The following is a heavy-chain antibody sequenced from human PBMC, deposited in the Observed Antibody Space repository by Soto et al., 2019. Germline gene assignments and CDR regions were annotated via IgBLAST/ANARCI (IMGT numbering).Heavy chain of an antibody. Sequence: QVQLVQSGAEVKKTGSSVKVSCKASGGTFSSYTISWVRQAPGQGLEWMGRIIPLLGIANYAQKFQGRVTITADKSTSAAYMELSSLRSEDTAVYYCARDHGAMGSEYFQHWGQGTLVTVSS. CDR3: ARDHGAMGSEYFQH. CDR2: IIPLLGIA. CDR1: GGTFSSYT. V-gene: IGHV1-69*08. J-gene: IGHJ1*01. D-gene: IGHD2-2*01.